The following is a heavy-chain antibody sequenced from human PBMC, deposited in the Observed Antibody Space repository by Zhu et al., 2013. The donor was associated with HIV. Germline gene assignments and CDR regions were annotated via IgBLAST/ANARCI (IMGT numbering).Heavy chain of an antibody. CDR2: IYYSGST. V-gene: IGHV4-30-4*01. J-gene: IGHJ4*02. CDR1: GGSISSGDYY. D-gene: IGHD3-10*01. Sequence: QVQLQESGPGLVKPSQTLSLTCTVSGGSISSGDYYWSWIRQPPGKGLEWIGYIYYSGSTYYNPSLKSRVTISVDTSKNQFSLKLSSVTAADTAVYYCAREVRYYGSGSYYPVPYYFDYWGQGTLVTVSS. CDR3: AREVRYYGSGSYYPVPYYFDY.